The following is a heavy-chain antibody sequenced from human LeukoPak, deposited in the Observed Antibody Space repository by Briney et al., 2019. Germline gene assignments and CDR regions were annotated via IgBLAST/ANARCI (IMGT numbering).Heavy chain of an antibody. CDR3: ASQLWSSPPRMGINGMDV. CDR2: INHSGST. CDR1: GGSFSGYY. Sequence: SETLSLTCAVYGGSFSGYYWSWIRQPPGKGLEWIGEINHSGSTNYNPSLKSRVTISVDTSKNQFSLKLSSVTAADTAVYYCASQLWSSPPRMGINGMDVWGQGTTVTVSS. J-gene: IGHJ6*02. D-gene: IGHD5-18*01. V-gene: IGHV4-34*01.